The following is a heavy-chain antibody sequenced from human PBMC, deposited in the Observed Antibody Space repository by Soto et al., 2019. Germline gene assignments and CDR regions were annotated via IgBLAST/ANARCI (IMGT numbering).Heavy chain of an antibody. CDR3: ARVCGGDCHYGMDV. D-gene: IGHD2-21*02. J-gene: IGHJ6*02. V-gene: IGHV4-31*03. CDR2: IYYSGST. CDR1: GGSISSGGYY. Sequence: QVQLQESGPGLVKPSQTLSLTCTVSGGSISSGGYYWSWIRQHPGKGLEWIGYIYYSGSTYYNPSITSRVTISVDTSKNQFSLKLSSVTAADTSVYYCARVCGGDCHYGMDVWGQGTTVTVSS.